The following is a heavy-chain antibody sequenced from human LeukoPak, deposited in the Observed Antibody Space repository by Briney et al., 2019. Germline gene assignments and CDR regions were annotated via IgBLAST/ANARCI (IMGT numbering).Heavy chain of an antibody. Sequence: SETLSLTCTVSGGSISSYYWSWIRQPPGKGLEWIGYIYYSGSTNYNPSLKSRVTVSVDTSKNQFSLKLSSVTAADTAVYYCARSSEGRYYYDSSGFSYYYYYMDVWGKGTTVTISS. D-gene: IGHD3-22*01. CDR1: GGSISSYY. V-gene: IGHV4-59*01. CDR3: ARSSEGRYYYDSSGFSYYYYYMDV. J-gene: IGHJ6*03. CDR2: IYYSGST.